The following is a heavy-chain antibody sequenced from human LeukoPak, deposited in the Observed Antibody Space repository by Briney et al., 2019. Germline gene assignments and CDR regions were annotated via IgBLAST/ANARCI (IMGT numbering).Heavy chain of an antibody. CDR3: AKQGFGC. CDR2: ISGSADNT. CDR1: GFTLSSYA. V-gene: IGHV3-23*01. Sequence: GGSLRLSCTASGFTLSSYAMSWVRQAPGEGLEWVSTISGSADNTNYAEAVKGRFTISRDNSKNTMYLQMDSLRAEDTAVYYCAKQGFGCWGQGTLVTVSS. J-gene: IGHJ4*02.